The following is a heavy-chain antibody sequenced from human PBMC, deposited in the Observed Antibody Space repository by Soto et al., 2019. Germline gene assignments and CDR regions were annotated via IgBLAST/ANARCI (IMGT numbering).Heavy chain of an antibody. J-gene: IGHJ6*02. CDR1: GFTFRSYS. V-gene: IGHV3-48*02. D-gene: IGHD2-15*01. CDR3: AREGWPLLQTGMDV. Sequence: LRLSCAASGFTFRSYSMNWVRQAPGKGLEWVSYISSSNRTINYADSVKGRFIISRDNAKNSLYLQMHSLRDEDTAVYYCAREGWPLLQTGMDVWGQGTTVTVSS. CDR2: ISSSNRTI.